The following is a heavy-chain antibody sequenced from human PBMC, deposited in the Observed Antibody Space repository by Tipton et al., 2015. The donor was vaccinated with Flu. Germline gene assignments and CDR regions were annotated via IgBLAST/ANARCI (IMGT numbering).Heavy chain of an antibody. D-gene: IGHD3-3*01. J-gene: IGHJ4*02. V-gene: IGHV4-4*07. CDR3: ARESRNTIFGLLATSYFDY. CDR1: GGSISGNY. CDR2: IYSNENT. Sequence: LRLSCTVSGGSISGNYWNWIRQPAGKGLEWIGRIYSNENTKYNPALQSRVTMSLDTSKNQFSLKMTSVTAADTAVYYCARESRNTIFGLLATSYFDYWGQGNLVTVSS.